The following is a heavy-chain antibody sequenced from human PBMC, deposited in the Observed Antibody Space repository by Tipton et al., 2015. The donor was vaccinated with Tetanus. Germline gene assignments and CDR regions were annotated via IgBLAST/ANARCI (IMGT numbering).Heavy chain of an antibody. CDR3: ARGLPREPWYFDY. CDR1: GGLISTGGYS. J-gene: IGHJ4*02. CDR2: IYYTALT. D-gene: IGHD1-26*01. V-gene: IGHV4-31*11. Sequence: TLSLTCAVSGGLISTGGYSWSWFRQPPGKGLEWIGNIYYTALTSYTPSLSGRVTISVDTSKNQFSLSLTSVTAADTAVYYCARGLPREPWYFDYWGQGMQVTVSS.